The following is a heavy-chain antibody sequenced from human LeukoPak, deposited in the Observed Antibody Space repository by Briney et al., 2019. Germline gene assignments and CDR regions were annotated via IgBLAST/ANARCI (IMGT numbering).Heavy chain of an antibody. D-gene: IGHD3-22*01. Sequence: GSLRLSCAASGFTFSTYAMSWVRQAPGKGLEWVSAISGSGGSTNYADSVKGRVTVSRDNSKSTLYLQMNSLRAEDTAVYYCAKSSYYDSSGYYREYYLDYWGQGTLVTVSS. CDR1: GFTFSTYA. V-gene: IGHV3-23*01. CDR2: ISGSGGST. J-gene: IGHJ4*02. CDR3: AKSSYYDSSGYYREYYLDY.